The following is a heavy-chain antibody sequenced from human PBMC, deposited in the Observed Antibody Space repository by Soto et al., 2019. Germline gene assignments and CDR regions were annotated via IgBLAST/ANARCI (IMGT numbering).Heavy chain of an antibody. CDR3: VRRLQQAALVKY. CDR1: AVSMSTGNYY. CDR2: IYYLGTT. J-gene: IGHJ4*02. V-gene: IGHV4-30-4*08. Sequence: SETLSLTCNVSAVSMSTGNYYWSWIRQSPGKGLEWIGHIYYLGTTYYNPSLKSRITISVDASKNQFSLNLSSVTAADTAIYFCVRRLQQAALVKYWGKGTMVTDAS. D-gene: IGHD5-18*01.